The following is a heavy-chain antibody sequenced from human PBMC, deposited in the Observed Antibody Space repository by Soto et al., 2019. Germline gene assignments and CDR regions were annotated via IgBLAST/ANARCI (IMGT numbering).Heavy chain of an antibody. CDR1: GFTFSSYS. CDR2: ISSSSSYI. V-gene: IGHV3-21*01. D-gene: IGHD6-6*01. CDR3: ARSNSSSSVYYYYYMDV. Sequence: GGSLRLSCAASGFTFSSYSMNWVRQAPGKGLEWVSSISSSSSYIYYADSVKGRFTISRDNAKNSMYLQMNSLRAEDTAVYYCARSNSSSSVYYYYYMDVWGKGTTVTVSS. J-gene: IGHJ6*03.